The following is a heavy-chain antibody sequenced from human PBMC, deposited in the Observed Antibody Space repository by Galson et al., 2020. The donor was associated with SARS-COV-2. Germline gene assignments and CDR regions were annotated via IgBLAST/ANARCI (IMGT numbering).Heavy chain of an antibody. CDR3: VHKALVTVFGLVTNPVPYFDF. J-gene: IGHJ4*02. CDR1: GFSFTTSGVA. D-gene: IGHD3-3*01. V-gene: IGHV2-5*02. Sequence: KMSGPTLVKPTQTLTLTCTFSGFSFTTSGVAVAWIRQPPGKALEFLALIYWDDDKRYNPSLKNRLTITKDTSKNQVFLTLTDVDPADTATYYCVHKALVTVFGLVTNPVPYFDFWGRGTLVSVSS. CDR2: IYWDDDK.